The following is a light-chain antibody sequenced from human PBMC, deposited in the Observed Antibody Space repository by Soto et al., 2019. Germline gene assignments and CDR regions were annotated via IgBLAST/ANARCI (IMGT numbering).Light chain of an antibody. CDR1: SRDVGAYTF. CDR2: EVR. CDR3: SSYSISTAYL. Sequence: QSALTQPASVSGSPGQSITISCTGTSRDVGAYTFVSWYQQHPGKAPKLIIYEVRNRPSGVSYRFSGSKSGNTASLTISGLQAEDEADYFCSSYSISTAYLFGTGTKLTVL. V-gene: IGLV2-14*01. J-gene: IGLJ1*01.